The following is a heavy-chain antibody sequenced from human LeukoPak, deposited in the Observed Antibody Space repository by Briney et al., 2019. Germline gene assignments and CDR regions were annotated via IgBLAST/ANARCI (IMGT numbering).Heavy chain of an antibody. Sequence: GGSLRLSCAASGFTFSSYSMNWVRQAPGKGLEWVSYISSSSSTIYYADSVKGRFTISRDNAKNSLYLQMNSLRAEDTAVYYCAKVTSTWYLDYWGQGTLVTVSS. CDR1: GFTFSSYS. V-gene: IGHV3-48*01. CDR3: AKVTSTWYLDY. CDR2: ISSSSSTI. J-gene: IGHJ4*02. D-gene: IGHD6-13*01.